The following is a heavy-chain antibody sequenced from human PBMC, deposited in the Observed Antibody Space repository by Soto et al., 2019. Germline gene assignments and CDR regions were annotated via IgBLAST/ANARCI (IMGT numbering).Heavy chain of an antibody. Sequence: ASVKVSCKASGYTFTSYGISWVRQAPGQGLEWMGWISAYNGNTNYAQKLQGRVTMTTDTSTSTAYMELRSLRSDDTAVYYCARDFDRSAAPPLAYAYWGQGTLVTVSS. V-gene: IGHV1-18*01. J-gene: IGHJ4*02. CDR2: ISAYNGNT. D-gene: IGHD2-15*01. CDR3: ARDFDRSAAPPLAYAY. CDR1: GYTFTSYG.